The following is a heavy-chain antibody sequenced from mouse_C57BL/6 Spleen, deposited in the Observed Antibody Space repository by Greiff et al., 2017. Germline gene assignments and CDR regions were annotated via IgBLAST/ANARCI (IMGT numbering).Heavy chain of an antibody. V-gene: IGHV1-55*01. D-gene: IGHD1-1*01. J-gene: IGHJ1*03. Sequence: VQLQQPGAELVKPGASVKMSCKASGYTFTSYWITWVKQRPGQGLEWIGDIYPGSGSTNYNEKFKSKATLTVDTSSSTAYMQLSSLTSEDSAVYYCARGTVVATRYFDVWGTGTTVTVSS. CDR3: ARGTVVATRYFDV. CDR1: GYTFTSYW. CDR2: IYPGSGST.